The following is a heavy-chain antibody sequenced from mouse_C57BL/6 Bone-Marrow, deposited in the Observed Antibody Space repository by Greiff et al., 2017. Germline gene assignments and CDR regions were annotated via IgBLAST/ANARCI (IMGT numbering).Heavy chain of an antibody. Sequence: VQLKQSGAELVKPGASVKLSCTASGFNIKDYYMHWVKQRTEQGLEWIGRIDPEDGETKYAPKFQGKATITADTPSNTAYLQLSSLTSEDTAVYYCARPITTVVATDWYFDVWGTGTTVTVSS. CDR2: IDPEDGET. J-gene: IGHJ1*03. V-gene: IGHV14-2*01. D-gene: IGHD1-1*01. CDR3: ARPITTVVATDWYFDV. CDR1: GFNIKDYY.